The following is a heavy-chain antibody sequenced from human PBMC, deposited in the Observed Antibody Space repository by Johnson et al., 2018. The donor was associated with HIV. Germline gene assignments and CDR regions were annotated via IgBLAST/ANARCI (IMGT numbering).Heavy chain of an antibody. Sequence: VQLVESGGGVVRPGGSLRLSCAASGFTFDDYGMSWVRQAPGKGLEWVSGINYNGGSTDYADSVRDRFSISRDNAKNSVYLQMDSLRGEDTAVYYCARVSAYSYGWVSPAFDVWGQGTMVTVSS. CDR1: GFTFDDYG. CDR2: INYNGGST. D-gene: IGHD5-18*01. V-gene: IGHV3-20*04. CDR3: ARVSAYSYGWVSPAFDV. J-gene: IGHJ3*01.